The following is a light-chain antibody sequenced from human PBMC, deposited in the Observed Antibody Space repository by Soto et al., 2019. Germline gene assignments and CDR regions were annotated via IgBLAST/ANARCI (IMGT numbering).Light chain of an antibody. CDR3: QQYNNWPGT. V-gene: IGKV3D-15*01. CDR1: QSVSRN. J-gene: IGKJ1*01. Sequence: EVVMTQSPATLSVSPGERATLSCRASQSVSRNLAWYQQKPGQAPRLIIYAASSRATGIPDRFSGSGSGTDFTLTISRLEPEDFAVYYCQQYNNWPGTFGQGTKVDIK. CDR2: AAS.